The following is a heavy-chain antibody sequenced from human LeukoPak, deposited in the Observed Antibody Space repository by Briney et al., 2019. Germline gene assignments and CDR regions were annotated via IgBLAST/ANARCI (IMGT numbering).Heavy chain of an antibody. CDR2: IYHSGST. J-gene: IGHJ4*02. CDR3: ARAETGYPDY. V-gene: IGHV4-38-2*02. Sequence: SETLSLTCTVSGYSISSGYYWGWIRQPPGKGLEWIGSIYHSGSTYYNPSLKSRVTISVDTSKNQFSLKLSSVTAADTAVYYCARAETGYPDYWGQGTLVTVSS. D-gene: IGHD3-9*01. CDR1: GYSISSGYY.